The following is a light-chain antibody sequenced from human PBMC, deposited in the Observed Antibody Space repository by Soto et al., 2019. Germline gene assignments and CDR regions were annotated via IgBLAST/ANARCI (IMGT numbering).Light chain of an antibody. CDR3: QSYDSSLSGSTV. J-gene: IGLJ1*01. V-gene: IGLV1-40*01. CDR2: DNN. CDR1: SSNIGADYD. Sequence: QSVLTQPPSVSGAPGQRVTISCTGSSSNIGADYDVHWYQQFSGTAPKLLIYDNNNRPSGVPDRFSASKSGTSASLAITGLQAEDEADYYCQSYDSSLSGSTVFGTGTKVTVL.